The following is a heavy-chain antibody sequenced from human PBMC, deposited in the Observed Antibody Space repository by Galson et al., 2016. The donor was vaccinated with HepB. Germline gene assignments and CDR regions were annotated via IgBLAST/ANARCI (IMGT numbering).Heavy chain of an antibody. V-gene: IGHV1-2*02. CDR2: INPINGET. CDR3: AGDPPRGPGSYLLGPWYYGMDV. J-gene: IGHJ6*02. CDR1: GYILTDYY. D-gene: IGHD3-10*01. Sequence: SVKVSCKASGYILTDYYIHWVRQAPGQGLEWMGWINPINGETNYAQKFQGRVTLTRDTSIGTAYMEMRSLRSDDTAVYYCAGDPPRGPGSYLLGPWYYGMDVWGQGTTVTVSS.